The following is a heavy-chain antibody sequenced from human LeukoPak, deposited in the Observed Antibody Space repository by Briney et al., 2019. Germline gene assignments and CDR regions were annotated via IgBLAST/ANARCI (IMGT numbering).Heavy chain of an antibody. CDR1: GFTFSSYG. D-gene: IGHD1-26*01. J-gene: IGHJ4*02. Sequence: GGSLRLSCAASGFTFSSYGMHWVRQAPGKGLEWVAVISYDGSNKYYADSVKGRFTISRDNSKNTLYLQMDSLRAEDTAVYYCARDSVGAGYFDYWGQGTLVTVSS. V-gene: IGHV3-33*05. CDR2: ISYDGSNK. CDR3: ARDSVGAGYFDY.